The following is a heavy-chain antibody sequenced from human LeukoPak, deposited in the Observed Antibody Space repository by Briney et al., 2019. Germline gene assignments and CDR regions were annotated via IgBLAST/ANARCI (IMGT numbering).Heavy chain of an antibody. Sequence: PSETLSLTCTVSGGSISTYYWSWIRQPAGKGLEWIGRMYTSGNTNYNPSLKSRVTMSVDTSKKQFSLRLSSVTAAETAVYYCAREPVTGTSNFFDSWGQGTLVTVSS. J-gene: IGHJ4*02. V-gene: IGHV4-4*07. CDR2: MYTSGNT. CDR1: GGSISTYY. D-gene: IGHD6-19*01. CDR3: AREPVTGTSNFFDS.